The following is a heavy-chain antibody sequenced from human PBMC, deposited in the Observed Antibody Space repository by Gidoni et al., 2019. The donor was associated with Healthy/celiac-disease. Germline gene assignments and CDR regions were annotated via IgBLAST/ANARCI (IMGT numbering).Heavy chain of an antibody. D-gene: IGHD5-12*01. Sequence: EVQLVESGGGLVKPGGSLRPSCAASGFTFSSYSLNWVRQAPGKGRDWLSYISSSISTIDYADSVMGRFTISRDNSKNSLYLQMNSLRGEDSAVYYCARSTMSFDYWGQGTLVTVSS. CDR3: ARSTMSFDY. V-gene: IGHV3-48*01. CDR2: ISSSISTI. CDR1: GFTFSSYS. J-gene: IGHJ4*02.